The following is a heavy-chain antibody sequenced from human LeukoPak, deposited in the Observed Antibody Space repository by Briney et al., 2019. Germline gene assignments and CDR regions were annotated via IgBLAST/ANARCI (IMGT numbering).Heavy chain of an antibody. Sequence: QTGGSLRLSCAASGFTFSSYGMHWVRQAPGKGLEWVAVISYDGSNKYYADSVKGRFTISRDNSKNTLYLQMNSLRAEDTAVYYCASLSGYYPYDAFDIWGQGTMVTVSS. CDR3: ASLSGYYPYDAFDI. J-gene: IGHJ3*02. D-gene: IGHD3-22*01. V-gene: IGHV3-30*03. CDR2: ISYDGSNK. CDR1: GFTFSSYG.